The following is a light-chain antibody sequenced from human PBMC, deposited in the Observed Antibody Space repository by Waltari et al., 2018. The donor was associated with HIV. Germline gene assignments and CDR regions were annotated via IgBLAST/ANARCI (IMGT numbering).Light chain of an antibody. J-gene: IGKJ2*01. CDR1: EDIDDD. Sequence: ETTLTQSPAFMSATPGDKVNISCTASEDIDDDLNWYQEKPGEAPVLINLRATNVVPGTPPRFSVSGYGRDFTLTINYIDSEDAAYYFCLQHDNYPYTFGQGTKLEIK. CDR2: RAT. V-gene: IGKV5-2*01. CDR3: LQHDNYPYT.